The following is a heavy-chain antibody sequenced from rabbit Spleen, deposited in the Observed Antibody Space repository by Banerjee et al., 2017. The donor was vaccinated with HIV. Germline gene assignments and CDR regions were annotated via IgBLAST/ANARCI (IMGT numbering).Heavy chain of an antibody. CDR3: ARGAWSNDCMNL. CDR1: GFSFSSSTYY. V-gene: IGHV1S40*01. Sequence: QSLEESGGGLVKPGASLTLTCKASGFSFSSSTYYMNWVRQAPGKGLEWIACMDAGYSGSTYYASWAKGRFTISKTSSTTVTLQMTSLTAADTATYFCARGAWSNDCMNLWGPGTLVTVS. J-gene: IGHJ4*01. CDR2: MDAGYSGST. D-gene: IGHD2-1*01.